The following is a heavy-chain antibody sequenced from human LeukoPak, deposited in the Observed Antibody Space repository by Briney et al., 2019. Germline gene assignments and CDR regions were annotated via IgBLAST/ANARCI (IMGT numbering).Heavy chain of an antibody. CDR1: GGSISSSSYY. V-gene: IGHV4-39*01. D-gene: IGHD1-20*01. Sequence: SETLSLTCTVSGGSISSSSYYWGWIRQPPGKGLEWIGSVYYSGSTYYNPSLKSRVTISVDTSKNQFSLKPSSVTAADTAVYYCARGITGTWGQGTLVTVSS. J-gene: IGHJ5*02. CDR2: VYYSGST. CDR3: ARGITGT.